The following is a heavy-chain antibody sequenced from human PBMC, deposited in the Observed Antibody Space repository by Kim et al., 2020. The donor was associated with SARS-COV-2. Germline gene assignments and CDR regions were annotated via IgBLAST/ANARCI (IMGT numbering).Heavy chain of an antibody. J-gene: IGHJ5*02. CDR3: AREERAAAGTSGWFDP. D-gene: IGHD6-13*01. Sequence: KIQGRITITADESTRPAYMELSSLRSEDTAVYYCAREERAAAGTSGWFDPWGQGTLVTVSS. V-gene: IGHV1-69*01.